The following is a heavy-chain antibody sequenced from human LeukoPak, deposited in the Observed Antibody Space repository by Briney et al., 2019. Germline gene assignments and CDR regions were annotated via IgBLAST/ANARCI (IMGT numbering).Heavy chain of an antibody. CDR2: IYTSGST. J-gene: IGHJ6*03. CDR3: ARPRHDPKYYYYYYMDV. Sequence: SETLSLTCTVSGGSISSYYWSWIRQPPGKGLEWIGYIYTSGSTNYNPSLKSRVTISVDTPKNQFSLKLSSVTAADTAVYYCARPRHDPKYYYYYYMDVWGKGTTVTVSS. CDR1: GGSISSYY. V-gene: IGHV4-4*09.